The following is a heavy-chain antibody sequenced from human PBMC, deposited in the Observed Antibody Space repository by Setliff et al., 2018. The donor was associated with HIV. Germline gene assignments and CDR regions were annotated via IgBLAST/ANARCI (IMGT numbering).Heavy chain of an antibody. V-gene: IGHV3-7*01. CDR2: IKEDGSEK. J-gene: IGHJ4*02. D-gene: IGHD1-26*01. CDR3: TRPSPEDCDTTSGSRFHS. Sequence: AGGSLRLSCAASGFIFSSYWLNWVRQAPGKGLEWVATIKEDGSEKHYVDSVKGRFTVSRDNARNSLYLQMNSLRAEDTAVYYCTRPSPEDCDTTSGSRFHSWGQGTLVTVSS. CDR1: GFIFSSYW.